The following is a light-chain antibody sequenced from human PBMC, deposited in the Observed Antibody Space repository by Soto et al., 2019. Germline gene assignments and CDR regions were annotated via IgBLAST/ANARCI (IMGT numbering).Light chain of an antibody. CDR1: QSISNN. Sequence: EIVMTQSPATLSVSPGERATLSCRASQSISNNLAWYQQKVGQAPRLLISGASTRATGIPARFSGSGSGTEFTLTISSLQSEDFASYDCQQYHHWPPLTFGGGTKVEIK. V-gene: IGKV3-15*01. CDR2: GAS. J-gene: IGKJ4*01. CDR3: QQYHHWPPLT.